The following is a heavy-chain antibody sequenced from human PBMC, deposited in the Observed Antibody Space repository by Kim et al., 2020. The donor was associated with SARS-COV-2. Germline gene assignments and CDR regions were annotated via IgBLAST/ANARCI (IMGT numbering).Heavy chain of an antibody. Sequence: ASVKVSCKASGYTFTSYGISWVRQAPGQGLEWMGWISAYNGNTNYAQKLQGRVTMTTDTSTSTAYMELRSLRSDDTAVYYCARDYSGSYYSRPYYFDYWGQGTLVTVSS. D-gene: IGHD1-26*01. CDR1: GYTFTSYG. CDR3: ARDYSGSYYSRPYYFDY. V-gene: IGHV1-18*01. CDR2: ISAYNGNT. J-gene: IGHJ4*02.